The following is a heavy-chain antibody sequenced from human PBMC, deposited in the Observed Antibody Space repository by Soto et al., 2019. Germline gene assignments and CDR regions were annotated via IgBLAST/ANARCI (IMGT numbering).Heavy chain of an antibody. CDR1: GGTFSSYT. V-gene: IGHV1-69*02. J-gene: IGHJ4*02. D-gene: IGHD1-1*01. Sequence: QVQLVQSGAEVKKPGSSVKVSCKASGGTFSSYTISWVRQAPGQGREWMGRIIPILGIANYAQKLQGRVTITADKSTSTAYMELSSLRSEDTAVYYCERRFNWSDDYWGQGTLVTVSS. CDR3: ERRFNWSDDY. CDR2: IIPILGIA.